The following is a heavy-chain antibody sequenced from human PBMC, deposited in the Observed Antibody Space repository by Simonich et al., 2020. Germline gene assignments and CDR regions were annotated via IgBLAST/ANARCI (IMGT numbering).Heavy chain of an antibody. J-gene: IGHJ4*02. V-gene: IGHV3-33*01. Sequence: QVQLVESGGGVVQPGRSLRLSCAASGFTFSSYGMHWVRPAPGKGMEWVAVKRYEGSNKYYADSVKGRFTISRDNSKNTLYLQMNSLRAEDTAVYYCARERAAAGEAFDYWGQGTLVTVSS. CDR2: KRYEGSNK. D-gene: IGHD6-13*01. CDR1: GFTFSSYG. CDR3: ARERAAAGEAFDY.